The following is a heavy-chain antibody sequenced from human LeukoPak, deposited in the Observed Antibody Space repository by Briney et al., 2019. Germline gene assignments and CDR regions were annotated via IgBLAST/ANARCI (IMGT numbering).Heavy chain of an antibody. D-gene: IGHD6-13*01. J-gene: IGHJ4*02. Sequence: PGGSLRLSWAATAFTFSSYDMHWVRQVTGKGLEWVSGIGTAGDTYYPGSVKGRFTISRENAKNSLYLQMNSLSAGDTAVYYCARGSSSWYEFDYWGQGTLVTVSS. CDR2: IGTAGDT. CDR3: ARGSSSWYEFDY. V-gene: IGHV3-13*04. CDR1: AFTFSSYD.